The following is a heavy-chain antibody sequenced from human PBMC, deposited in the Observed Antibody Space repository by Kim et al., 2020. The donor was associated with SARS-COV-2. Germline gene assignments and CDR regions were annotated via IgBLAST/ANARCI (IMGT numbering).Heavy chain of an antibody. V-gene: IGHV3-11*03. Sequence: GGSLRLSCAASGFTFSDYYMSWIRQAPGKGLEWVSYISSSSSYTNYADSVKGRFTISRDNAKNSLYLQMNSLRAEDTAVYYCARCSLLLWFGGHPFLFDYWGQGTLDTVSS. D-gene: IGHD3-10*01. CDR2: ISSSSSYT. J-gene: IGHJ4*02. CDR3: ARCSLLLWFGGHPFLFDY. CDR1: GFTFSDYY.